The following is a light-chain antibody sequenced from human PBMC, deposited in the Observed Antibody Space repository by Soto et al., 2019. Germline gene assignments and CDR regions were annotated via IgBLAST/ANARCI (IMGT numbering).Light chain of an antibody. J-gene: IGLJ1*01. Sequence: QSALTQPPSVSGSPGQSITISCTGTSSDVENYYLVSWYQHHPGKAPNLMIYEATKRPSWVSARFSGSKSGNTASLTMSGLQAEDEADYYCRSYAGDSTYVFGTGTKLTVL. CDR2: EAT. CDR3: RSYAGDSTYV. V-gene: IGLV2-23*01. CDR1: SSDVENYYL.